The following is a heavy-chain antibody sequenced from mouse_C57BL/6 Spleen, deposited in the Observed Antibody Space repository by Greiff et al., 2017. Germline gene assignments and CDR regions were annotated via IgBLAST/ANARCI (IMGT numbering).Heavy chain of an antibody. J-gene: IGHJ1*03. CDR3: ARRDYDNDRCYMDV. CDR1: GYSFTSYW. V-gene: IGHV1-61*01. D-gene: IGHD2-4*01. CDR2: IYPADSAT. Sequence: VQLQQPGAELVRPGSSVKLSCKASGYSFTSYWMDWVKQRPGQGLEWIGNIYPADSATHYNPKFKDKATLTVDKSSSTAYMQLISLTSEDSAVDYCARRDYDNDRCYMDVWGTGTTVTVSS.